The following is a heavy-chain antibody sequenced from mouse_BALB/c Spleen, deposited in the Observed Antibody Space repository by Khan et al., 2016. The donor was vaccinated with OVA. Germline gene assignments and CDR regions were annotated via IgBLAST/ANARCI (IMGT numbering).Heavy chain of an antibody. Sequence: VQLKESGPGLVAPSQSLSITCTISGFSLTNYGVHWVRQPPGKGLEWLVVIWSDGSTPYNSALKSRLTITKDNSKSQVFLEMNSLQTDDTAIYFCARQPYYHYNVMDYWGQGTSVTVSS. CDR2: IWSDGST. CDR3: ARQPYYHYNVMDY. J-gene: IGHJ4*01. D-gene: IGHD2-4*01. CDR1: GFSLTNYG. V-gene: IGHV2-6-1*01.